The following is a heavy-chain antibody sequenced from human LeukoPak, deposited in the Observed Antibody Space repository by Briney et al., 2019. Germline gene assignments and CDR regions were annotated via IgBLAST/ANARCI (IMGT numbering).Heavy chain of an antibody. CDR1: GGTFSINA. J-gene: IGHJ3*02. D-gene: IGHD2-2*01. CDR2: IIPMSATP. V-gene: IGHV1-69*05. Sequence: SVKVSCKASGGTFSINAITWLRQAPGQGLEWMGGIIPMSATPKYTQKFQGRVTIATDESTNTAYMELSSLRSEDTAVYYCARDKNSGECVSNSCYGVWPLDIWGQGTMVTVSS. CDR3: ARDKNSGECVSNSCYGVWPLDI.